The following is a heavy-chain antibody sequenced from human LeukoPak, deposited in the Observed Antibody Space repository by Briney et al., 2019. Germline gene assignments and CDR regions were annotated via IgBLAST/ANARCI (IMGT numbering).Heavy chain of an antibody. CDR1: GGSFSGYY. CDR3: ARSGRGRARRDAFDI. V-gene: IGHV4-34*01. Sequence: PSETLSLTCAVYGGSFSGYYWSWIRQPLGKGLEWIGEINHSGNTNYNPSLKSRVTISVDTSKNQFSLKLSSVTAADTAVYYCARSGRGRARRDAFDIWGQGTMVTVSS. D-gene: IGHD6-6*01. CDR2: INHSGNT. J-gene: IGHJ3*02.